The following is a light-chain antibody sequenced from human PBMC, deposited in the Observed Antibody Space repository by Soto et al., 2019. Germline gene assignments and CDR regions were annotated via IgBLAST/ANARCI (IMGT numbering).Light chain of an antibody. Sequence: QSVLTQPPSASGSPGQSVTISCTGTSSDVGRYIYVSWYQQHPGKAPKLMIYEVSKRPSGVPDRFSGSKSGNTASLTVSGLQAEDEADYYCAAWDDILNGWVFGGGTKLTVL. CDR1: SSDVGRYIY. J-gene: IGLJ3*02. CDR3: AAWDDILNGWV. V-gene: IGLV2-8*01. CDR2: EVS.